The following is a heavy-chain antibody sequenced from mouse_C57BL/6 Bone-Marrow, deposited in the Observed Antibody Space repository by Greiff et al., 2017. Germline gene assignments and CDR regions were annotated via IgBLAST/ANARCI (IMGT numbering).Heavy chain of an antibody. J-gene: IGHJ2*01. V-gene: IGHV1-7*01. CDR1: GYTFTSYW. CDR2: INPSSGYT. D-gene: IGHD2-2*01. CDR3: ARMVTTWIDY. Sequence: VQLQQSGAELAKPGASVKLSCKASGYTFTSYWMHWVKQRPGQGLEWIGYINPSSGYTKYNQKFKDKATLTADKSYSTACINLRSLTYWDSAVYYCARMVTTWIDYWGQGTTLTVSS.